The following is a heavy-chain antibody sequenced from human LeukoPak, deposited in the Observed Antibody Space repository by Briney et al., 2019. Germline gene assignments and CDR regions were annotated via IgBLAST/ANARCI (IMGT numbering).Heavy chain of an antibody. CDR2: IYNSGST. CDR1: GGSISSRSYY. J-gene: IGHJ1*01. V-gene: IGHV4-39*01. D-gene: IGHD2-2*01. Sequence: PSETLSPTCSVSGGSISSRSYYWSWIRQPPGKGLEWIGTIYNSGSTSSNPSHPSLKSRVSISVDTSRNQFSLRLTSVTAADTAVYYCASRYCRSTSCNPLFQYWGQGTLVTVSS. CDR3: ASRYCRSTSCNPLFQY.